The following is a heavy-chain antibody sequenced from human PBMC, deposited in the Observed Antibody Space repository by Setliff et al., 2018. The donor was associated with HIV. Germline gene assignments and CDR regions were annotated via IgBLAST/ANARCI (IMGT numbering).Heavy chain of an antibody. CDR1: GYTFGSHG. J-gene: IGHJ3*02. CDR2: ISAYNDNT. V-gene: IGHV1-18*01. Sequence: ASVKVSCKTSGYTFGSHGISWVRQAPGQGLEWMGWISAYNDNTKDAQKFQGRVTMTTDTSTSTAYMELRSLRSDDTAVYYCAREPRYYHTSGTDAFDIWGQGTMVTVSS. D-gene: IGHD3-22*01. CDR3: AREPRYYHTSGTDAFDI.